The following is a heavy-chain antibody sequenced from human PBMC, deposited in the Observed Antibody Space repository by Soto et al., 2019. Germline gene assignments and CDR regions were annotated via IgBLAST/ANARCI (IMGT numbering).Heavy chain of an antibody. Sequence: EVQLLESGGGLVQPGGSLRLSCVASSGFTFTYYSMSWVRQAPGKGLEWVDHISGRGDTTYYADSVKGRFTVSRDNFKSRLYLQMNSLRADDTGVYYCADPVPAANHYDYYGMDVWGQGTTVTVSS. V-gene: IGHV3-23*01. CDR1: GFTFTYYS. CDR3: ADPVPAANHYDYYGMDV. J-gene: IGHJ6*02. D-gene: IGHD2-2*01. CDR2: ISGRGDTT.